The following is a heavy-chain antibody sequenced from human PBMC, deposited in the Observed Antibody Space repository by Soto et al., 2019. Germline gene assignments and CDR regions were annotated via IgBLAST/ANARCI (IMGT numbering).Heavy chain of an antibody. CDR3: VRETMLRGVNDY. V-gene: IGHV1-18*01. Sequence: QIQLVQSGAEVKKPGASVKVSCKTSGYPFSNHGITWVRQGPGQGFEWMGWISVYTGTTNYARKIQGRVTMTTDTSARTAYMEMRSLRSDDTVVYYCVRETMLRGVNDYCGHGTRDIVSS. J-gene: IGHJ4*01. CDR1: GYPFSNHG. D-gene: IGHD3-10*01. CDR2: ISVYTGTT.